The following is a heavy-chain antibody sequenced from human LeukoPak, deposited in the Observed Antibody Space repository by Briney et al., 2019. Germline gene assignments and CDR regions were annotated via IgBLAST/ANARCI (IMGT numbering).Heavy chain of an antibody. D-gene: IGHD3-16*02. J-gene: IGHJ4*02. CDR1: GYTFTSYG. CDR3: ARPSYDYVWGSYRPAPFDY. V-gene: IGHV1-18*01. Sequence: ASVKVSCKASGYTFTSYGISWVRQAPGQGLKWMGWISAYNGNTNYAQKLQGRVTMTTDTSTSTAYMELRSLRSDDTAVYYCARPSYDYVWGSYRPAPFDYWGQGTLVTVSS. CDR2: ISAYNGNT.